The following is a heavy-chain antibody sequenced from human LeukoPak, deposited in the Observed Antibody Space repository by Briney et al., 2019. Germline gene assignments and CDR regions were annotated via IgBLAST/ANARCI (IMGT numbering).Heavy chain of an antibody. Sequence: GGSLRLSCAASGFTFSGSGMHWVRQASGKGLEWVGRIRSKANSYATAYAASVKGRFTISRDDSKNTAYLQMNSLKTEDTAVYYCPKATKGDGFDPWGQGTLVTVSS. CDR2: IRSKANSYAT. CDR3: PKATKGDGFDP. D-gene: IGHD3-16*01. CDR1: GFTFSGSG. J-gene: IGHJ5*02. V-gene: IGHV3-73*01.